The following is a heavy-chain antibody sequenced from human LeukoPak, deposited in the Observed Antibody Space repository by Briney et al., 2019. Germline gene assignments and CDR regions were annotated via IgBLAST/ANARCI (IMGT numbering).Heavy chain of an antibody. CDR3: ARGPGAVAGTSGGY. CDR2: MNPNSGNT. D-gene: IGHD6-19*01. J-gene: IGHJ4*02. V-gene: IGHV1-8*01. CDR1: GYTFTSYD. Sequence: GASVKVSCKASGYTFTSYDINWVRQATGQGLEWMGWMNPNSGNTGYAQKFQGRVTMTRNTSISTAYMELSSLRSEDTAVDYCARGPGAVAGTSGGYWGQGTLVTVSS.